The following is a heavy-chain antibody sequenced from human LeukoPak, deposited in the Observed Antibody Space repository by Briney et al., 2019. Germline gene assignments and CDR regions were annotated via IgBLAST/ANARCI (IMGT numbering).Heavy chain of an antibody. V-gene: IGHV4-38-2*02. D-gene: IGHD3-22*01. CDR3: AREWGYDYFFDY. CDR1: DYSISSGYY. CDR2: IYHSGST. J-gene: IGHJ4*02. Sequence: SETLSLTCAVADYSISSGYYWGWIRQPPGKGLEWIGSIYHSGSTYYNSSLKSRVTISVDTSKNQLSLKLSYVTAADTAVYYCAREWGYDYFFDYWGQGTLVTVSS.